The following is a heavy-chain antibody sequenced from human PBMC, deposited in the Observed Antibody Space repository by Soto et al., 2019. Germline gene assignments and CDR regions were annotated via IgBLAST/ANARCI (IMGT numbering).Heavy chain of an antibody. Sequence: SLKISCAASGFTFDDYAMHWVRQAPGKGLEWVSGISWNSGSIGYADSVKGRFTISRDNAKNSLYLQMNSLRAEDTALYYCAKASMVRGVIVEYYFDYWGQGTLVTVSS. CDR1: GFTFDDYA. CDR2: ISWNSGSI. J-gene: IGHJ4*02. V-gene: IGHV3-9*01. D-gene: IGHD3-10*01. CDR3: AKASMVRGVIVEYYFDY.